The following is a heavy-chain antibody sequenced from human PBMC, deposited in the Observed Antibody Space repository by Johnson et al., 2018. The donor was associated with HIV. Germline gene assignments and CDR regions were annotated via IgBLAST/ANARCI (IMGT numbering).Heavy chain of an antibody. CDR3: ARGGVIHDAFDI. V-gene: IGHV3-13*01. CDR1: EFAFSSYD. Sequence: EVQLVESGGGLVQPGGSLRLPCAASEFAFSSYDMHWVRQAPGKGLEWVSSIGTAGDTYYSGSVKGRFTISRENAKNSLYLQMNSLRAGDTAVYYCARGGVIHDAFDIWGQGTMVTLSS. J-gene: IGHJ3*02. CDR2: IGTAGDT. D-gene: IGHD3-3*01.